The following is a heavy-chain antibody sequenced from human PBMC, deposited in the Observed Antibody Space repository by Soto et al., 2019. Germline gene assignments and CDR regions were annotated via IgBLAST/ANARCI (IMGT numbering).Heavy chain of an antibody. CDR3: ARDEWGSSTSYYYYGMDV. D-gene: IGHD2-2*01. Sequence: SVKVSCKASGGTFSSYAISWVRQAPGQGLEWMGGIIPIFGTANYAQKFQGRVTITADESTSTAYMELSSLRSEDTAVYYCARDEWGSSTSYYYYGMDVWGQGTTVTVYS. V-gene: IGHV1-69*13. CDR1: GGTFSSYA. CDR2: IIPIFGTA. J-gene: IGHJ6*02.